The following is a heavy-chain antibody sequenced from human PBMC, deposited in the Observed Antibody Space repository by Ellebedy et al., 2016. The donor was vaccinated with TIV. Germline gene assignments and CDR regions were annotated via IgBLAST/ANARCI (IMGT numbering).Heavy chain of an antibody. CDR3: ARAEVSPWLERGNGLDV. V-gene: IGHV1-18*01. D-gene: IGHD3-9*01. J-gene: IGHJ6*02. CDR2: ISGYNGNT. CDR1: GYTFTNYA. Sequence: AASVKVSCRASGYTFTNYAISWVRQAPGQGLEWLGWISGYNGNTNYPQRFQGGVTMTTRTSTSTAYLELRTLRSDDTAVYYCARAEVSPWLERGNGLDVWGQGTTVTVSS.